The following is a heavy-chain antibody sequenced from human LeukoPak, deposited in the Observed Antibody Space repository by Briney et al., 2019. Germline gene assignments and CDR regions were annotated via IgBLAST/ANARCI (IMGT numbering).Heavy chain of an antibody. CDR1: GGSISSYY. D-gene: IGHD3-3*01. CDR3: ATSLDDFWSGFDY. V-gene: IGHV4-59*08. J-gene: IGHJ4*02. Sequence: SETLSLTCTVSGGSISSYYWSWIRQLPGKGLEWIGYIYYSGSTNYNPSLKSRVTISVDTSKNQFSLKLSSVTAADTAVYYCATSLDDFWSGFDYWGQGTLVTVSS. CDR2: IYYSGST.